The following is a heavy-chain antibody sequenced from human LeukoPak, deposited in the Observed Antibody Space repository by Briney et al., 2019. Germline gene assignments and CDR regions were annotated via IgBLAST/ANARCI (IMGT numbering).Heavy chain of an antibody. D-gene: IGHD1-26*01. Sequence: PSETLSLTCTVSGVSISSGDYYWSWIRQPPGKGLEWIGYIYYSGSTYYNPSLKSRVTISVDTSKNQFSLKLSSVTAADTAVYYCARGGVRAGDAFDIWGHGTMVTVSS. V-gene: IGHV4-30-4*08. CDR2: IYYSGST. J-gene: IGHJ3*02. CDR3: ARGGVRAGDAFDI. CDR1: GVSISSGDYY.